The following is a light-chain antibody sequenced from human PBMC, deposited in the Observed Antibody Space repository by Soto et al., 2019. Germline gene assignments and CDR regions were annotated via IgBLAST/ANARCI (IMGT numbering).Light chain of an antibody. Sequence: QPVLTQSPFASASLGASVKLTCSLNSGRTRNAIAWHQHRAEGGPRYLMKLNSDGSHTRGAGIPDRFSGSSSGAERYLTISSLQSDDEADYYCQTWDTGIVVFGGGTKLTVL. CDR1: SGRTRNA. J-gene: IGLJ2*01. V-gene: IGLV4-69*01. CDR2: LNSDGSH. CDR3: QTWDTGIVV.